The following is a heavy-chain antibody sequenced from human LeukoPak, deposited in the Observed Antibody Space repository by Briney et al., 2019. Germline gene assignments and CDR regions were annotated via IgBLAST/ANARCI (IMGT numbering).Heavy chain of an antibody. CDR3: ARGTYYYEF. D-gene: IGHD3-16*01. CDR1: GFTLSSYW. J-gene: IGHJ4*02. CDR2: MNQLGNEK. Sequence: GGSLRLSCVASGFTLSSYWMTWVRQAPGKGLEWVAYMNQLGNEKNYLDSVKGRFTISRDNAKNPLYLQMNSLRAEDTAVYYCARGTYYYEFWGQGTLVTVSS. V-gene: IGHV3-7*04.